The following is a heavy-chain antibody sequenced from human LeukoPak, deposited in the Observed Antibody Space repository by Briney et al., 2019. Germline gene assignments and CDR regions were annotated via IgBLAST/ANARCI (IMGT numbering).Heavy chain of an antibody. V-gene: IGHV4-4*07. D-gene: IGHD6-19*01. CDR1: GGSISSYY. Sequence: SETLSLTCTVSGGSISSYYWSWIRPPARKGLEWIGRIYTSGSTNYNPSLKSRVTMSVDTSKTQFSLKLSSVTAADTAVYYFARVKYGGWYYFDYWGQGTLVTVSS. CDR3: ARVKYGGWYYFDY. CDR2: IYTSGST. J-gene: IGHJ4*02.